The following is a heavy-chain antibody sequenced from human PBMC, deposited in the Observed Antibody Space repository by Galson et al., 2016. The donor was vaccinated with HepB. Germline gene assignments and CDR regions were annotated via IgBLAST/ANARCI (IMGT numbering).Heavy chain of an antibody. CDR1: GLTFSDYW. J-gene: IGHJ6*02. V-gene: IGHV3-74*01. CDR3: AQSGDYYHYYGMDV. D-gene: IGHD6-19*01. CDR2: TNSDATSK. Sequence: SLRLSCAASGLTFSDYWIHWVRQGPGKGLVWVAGTNSDATSKTYADSVKGRFTVSGDNGKNTKYLQMNSLRVEDTGVYYCAQSGDYYHYYGMDVWGQGTTVTVSS.